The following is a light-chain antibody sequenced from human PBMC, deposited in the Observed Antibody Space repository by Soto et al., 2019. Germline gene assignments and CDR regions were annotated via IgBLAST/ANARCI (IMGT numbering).Light chain of an antibody. CDR1: QDIRND. CDR3: LQHNTYPYA. CDR2: AAS. Sequence: DIQMTQSPSSLSASLGDRVTITCRASQDIRNDLGWYQQRPGRAPKRLIYAASTLQGGVPSRFSGSGSGTEFALTISGLQPEDFATYYFLQHNTYPYAVGQGTKVEIK. V-gene: IGKV1-17*01. J-gene: IGKJ2*01.